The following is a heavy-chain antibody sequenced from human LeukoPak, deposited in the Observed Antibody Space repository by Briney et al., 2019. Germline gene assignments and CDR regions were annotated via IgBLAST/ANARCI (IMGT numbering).Heavy chain of an antibody. Sequence: PGGSLRLSCAASGFTFSSYSMNWVRQAPGKGLEGVSSISSSSSYIYYADSVKCRFTVSRDNAKNSLYLQMNSRRAEDTAVYYCARGGVPAAMAVDSNWFDPWGQGTLVTVSS. V-gene: IGHV3-21*01. CDR2: ISSSSSYI. D-gene: IGHD2-2*01. CDR1: GFTFSSYS. J-gene: IGHJ5*02. CDR3: ARGGVPAAMAVDSNWFDP.